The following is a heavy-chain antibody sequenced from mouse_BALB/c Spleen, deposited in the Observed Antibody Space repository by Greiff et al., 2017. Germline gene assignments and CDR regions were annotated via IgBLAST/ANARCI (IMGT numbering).Heavy chain of an antibody. CDR2: ISYSGST. Sequence: VQLQQSGPGLVKPSQSLSLTCTVTGYSITSDYAWNWIRQFPGNKLEWMGYISYSGSTSYNPSLKSRISITRDTSKNQFFLQLNSVTTEDTATYYCATQTARATFDYWGQGTTLTVSS. CDR3: ATQTARATFDY. J-gene: IGHJ2*01. D-gene: IGHD3-2*01. V-gene: IGHV3-2*02. CDR1: GYSITSDYA.